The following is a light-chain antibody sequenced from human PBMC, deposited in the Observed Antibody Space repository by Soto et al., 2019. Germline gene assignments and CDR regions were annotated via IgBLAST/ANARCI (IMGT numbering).Light chain of an antibody. CDR3: SSYTSSSTLVV. CDR2: EVN. CDR1: SSDVGGYNF. J-gene: IGLJ7*01. Sequence: QLVLTQSASVSGSPGQSITISCTGTSSDVGGYNFVSWYQQHPGKAPKLMIFEVNNRPSGVSTRFSGSKSGNTASLTISGLQAEDEADYYCSSYTSSSTLVVFGGGTQLTVL. V-gene: IGLV2-14*01.